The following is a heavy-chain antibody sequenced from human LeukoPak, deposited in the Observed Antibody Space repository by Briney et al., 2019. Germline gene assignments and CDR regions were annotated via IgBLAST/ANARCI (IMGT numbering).Heavy chain of an antibody. CDR1: GFTFSSYG. D-gene: IGHD6-6*01. J-gene: IGHJ5*02. V-gene: IGHV3-33*01. CDR3: ARESGPSRALNWFDP. Sequence: PGGSLRLSCAASGFTFSSYGMHWVRQAPGKGLEWVAIIWYDGSNKYYADSVKGRFTISRDNSKNTLYLQMNSLRAEDTAVYYCARESGPSRALNWFDPWGQGTLVTVSS. CDR2: IWYDGSNK.